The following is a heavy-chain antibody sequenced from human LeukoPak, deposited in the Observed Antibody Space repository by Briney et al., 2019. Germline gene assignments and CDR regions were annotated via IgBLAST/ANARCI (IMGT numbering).Heavy chain of an antibody. CDR2: IYYSGST. J-gene: IGHJ4*02. D-gene: IGHD3-22*01. Sequence: SETLSLTCTVSGGSISSSSYYWGWIRQPPGKGLEWIGSIYYSGSTYYNPSLKSRVTMSVDTSKNQFSLKLSSVTAADTAVYYCAGELYYYDSSGRYWGQGTLVTVSS. CDR3: AGELYYYDSSGRY. CDR1: GGSISSSSYY. V-gene: IGHV4-39*07.